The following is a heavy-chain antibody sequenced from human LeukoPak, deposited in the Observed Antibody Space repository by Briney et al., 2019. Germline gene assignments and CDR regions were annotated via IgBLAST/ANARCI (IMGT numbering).Heavy chain of an antibody. CDR2: ISYDGSNK. D-gene: IGHD3-22*01. V-gene: IGHV3-30*03. J-gene: IGHJ4*02. Sequence: GGSLRLSCAASGFTLSSYAMGWARQAPGKGLEWVAVISYDGSNKYYADSVKGRFTISRDNSKNTLYLQMNSLRAEDTAVYYCARGVDYYENSGTIDYWGQGTLVTVSS. CDR1: GFTLSSYA. CDR3: ARGVDYYENSGTIDY.